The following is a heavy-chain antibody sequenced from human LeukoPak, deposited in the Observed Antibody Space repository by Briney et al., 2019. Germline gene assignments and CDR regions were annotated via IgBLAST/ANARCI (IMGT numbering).Heavy chain of an antibody. Sequence: SSETLSLTCTVSGGSISSSSYHWGWIRQPPGKGLEWIGSIYYSGSTYYNTSLKSRVTISVDTSKNQFSLKLSSVTAADTAVYYCARGLSQESSDRYVLPGRTRFDPWGQGTLVTVSS. CDR3: ARGLSQESSDRYVLPGRTRFDP. CDR2: IYYSGST. CDR1: GGSISSSSYH. V-gene: IGHV4-39*07. D-gene: IGHD6-19*01. J-gene: IGHJ5*02.